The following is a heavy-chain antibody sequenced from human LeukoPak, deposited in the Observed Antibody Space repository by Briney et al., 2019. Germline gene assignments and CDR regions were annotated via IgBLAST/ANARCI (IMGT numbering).Heavy chain of an antibody. CDR2: IYYSGST. D-gene: IGHD4-11*01. Sequence: SETLSLACTVSGGSISSYYWSWIRQPPGKGLEWIGYIYYSGSTNYNPSLKSRVTISVDTSKNQFSLKLSSVTAADTAVYYCASDSNYDYWYFDLWGRGTLVTVSS. J-gene: IGHJ2*01. V-gene: IGHV4-59*01. CDR3: ASDSNYDYWYFDL. CDR1: GGSISSYY.